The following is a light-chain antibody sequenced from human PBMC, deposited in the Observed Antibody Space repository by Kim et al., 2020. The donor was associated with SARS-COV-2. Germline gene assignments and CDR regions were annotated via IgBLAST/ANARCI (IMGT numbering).Light chain of an antibody. V-gene: IGKV1-33*01. CDR2: DAS. CDR1: QDISIY. CDR3: QQYENLPIT. Sequence: ASVGDRVTITCQASQDISIYLNWYQQKPGKAPTLLIYDASNLQTGVPSRFSGSGSGTDFTFTISSLQPEDIATYYCQQYENLPITFGQGTRLEIK. J-gene: IGKJ5*01.